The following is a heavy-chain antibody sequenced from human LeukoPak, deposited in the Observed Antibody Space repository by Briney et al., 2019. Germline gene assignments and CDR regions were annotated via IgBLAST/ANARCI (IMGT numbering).Heavy chain of an antibody. J-gene: IGHJ4*02. CDR3: ASGGYYDSSGYYIVQFDY. D-gene: IGHD3-22*01. V-gene: IGHV4-59*01. CDR1: GGSISSYY. CDR2: IYYSGST. Sequence: QTSETLSLTCTVSGGSISSYYWSWIRQPPGKGLEWIGYIYYSGSTNHNPSLKSRVTISVDTSKNQFSLKLSSVTAADTAVYYCASGGYYDSSGYYIVQFDYWGQGTLVTVSS.